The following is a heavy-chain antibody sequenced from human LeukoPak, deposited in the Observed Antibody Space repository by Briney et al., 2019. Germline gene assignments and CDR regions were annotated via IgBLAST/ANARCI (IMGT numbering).Heavy chain of an antibody. V-gene: IGHV1-69*04. D-gene: IGHD5-12*01. CDR1: GGIFSSYT. Sequence: VASVKVSCKASGGIFSSYTISWVRQAPGQGLEWMGRIIPLLGIANYAQKFQGRVTIIADKSTSTAYMELSSLGSEDTAVYYCARDDADSAYADGDYWGQGTLVTVSS. J-gene: IGHJ4*02. CDR3: ARDDADSAYADGDY. CDR2: IIPLLGIA.